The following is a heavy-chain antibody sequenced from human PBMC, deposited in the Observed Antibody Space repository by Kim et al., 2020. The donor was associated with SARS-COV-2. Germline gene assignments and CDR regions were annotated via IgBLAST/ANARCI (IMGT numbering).Heavy chain of an antibody. D-gene: IGHD3-10*01. V-gene: IGHV3-23*01. CDR3: ARDQEGNIPLVRPARLSPGSPYYYGLDV. CDR2: ISETGEAS. CDR1: GFTFNHYY. Sequence: GGSLRLSCAASGFTFNHYYMTWVRQAPGRGLEWVSSISETGEASYYADSVKGRFTISRDNSKDTMYLHVNRLRVEDTATDFCARDQEGNIPLVRPARLSPGSPYYYGLDVWGQGTTVTISS. J-gene: IGHJ6*02.